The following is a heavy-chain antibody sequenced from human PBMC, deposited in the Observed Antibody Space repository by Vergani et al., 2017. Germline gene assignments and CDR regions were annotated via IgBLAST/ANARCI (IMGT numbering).Heavy chain of an antibody. CDR3: ARAPLTTVVRGAYWYCDL. V-gene: IGHV1-69*01. CDR2: IIPIFGTA. CDR1: GGTFSSYA. D-gene: IGHD4-23*01. Sequence: QVQLVQSGAEVKKPGSSVKVSCKASGGTFSSYAISWVRQAPGQGLEWMGGIIPIFGTANYAQKFQGRVTITADESTSTAYMELSSLRSEDTAVYYCARAPLTTVVRGAYWYCDLWGRGTLVTVSS. J-gene: IGHJ2*01.